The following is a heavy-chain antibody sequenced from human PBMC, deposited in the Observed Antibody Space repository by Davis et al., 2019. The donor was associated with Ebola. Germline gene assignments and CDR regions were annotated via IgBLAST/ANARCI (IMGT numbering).Heavy chain of an antibody. Sequence: PGGSLRLSCAASGFTFTSYTMYWVRQAPGKGLEWLSYIRSSSSTIYYADSVKGRFTISRDNAKNSLFLQMNSLRDEDTAVYYCARVFGIYEWVLDYWGQGTLVTVSS. V-gene: IGHV3-48*02. CDR1: GFTFTSYT. CDR2: IRSSSSTI. CDR3: ARVFGIYEWVLDY. D-gene: IGHD5/OR15-5a*01. J-gene: IGHJ4*02.